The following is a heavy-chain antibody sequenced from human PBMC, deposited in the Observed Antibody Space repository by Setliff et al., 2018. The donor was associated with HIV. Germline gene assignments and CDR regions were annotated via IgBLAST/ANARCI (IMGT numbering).Heavy chain of an antibody. CDR3: AKDYSSGWFDY. D-gene: IGHD6-19*01. V-gene: IGHV3-23*01. CDR1: GFTFSSYT. Sequence: GGSLRLSCAASGFTFSSYTMSWVRQAPGKGLEWGSGISGSGDTTNYADSVKGRFTISRDNSKNTLYLQMNSLRAEDTAVYYCAKDYSSGWFDYWGQGTLVTVSS. CDR2: ISGSGDTT. J-gene: IGHJ4*02.